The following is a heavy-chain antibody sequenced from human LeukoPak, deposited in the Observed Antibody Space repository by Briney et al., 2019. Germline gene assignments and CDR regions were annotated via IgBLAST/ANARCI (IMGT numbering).Heavy chain of an antibody. J-gene: IGHJ4*02. V-gene: IGHV3-66*01. CDR1: GFTVSKKY. CDR3: ATEAGVD. CDR2: IYSGGGT. D-gene: IGHD6-13*01. Sequence: PRGSLRLSCAASGFTVSKKYMTWVRQAPGKGLEWVSSIYSGGGTYYADSVKGRFTISRDNSKNTLNLQMNSLRTEDTAVYYCATEAGVDWGQGTLVTVSS.